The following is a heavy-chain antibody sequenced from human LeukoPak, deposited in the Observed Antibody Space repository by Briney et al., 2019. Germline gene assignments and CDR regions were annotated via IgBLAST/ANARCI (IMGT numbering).Heavy chain of an antibody. CDR1: GGSISSSSYY. D-gene: IGHD1-26*01. CDR2: FYYSGNT. Sequence: SETLSLTCTVSGGSISSSSYYWGWIRQPPGKGLEWIGSFYYSGNTYYNPSLKSRVTISVDTSKNQFSLKLSSVTAADTAVYYCARLGSRDAFDIWGQGTMVTVSS. CDR3: ARLGSRDAFDI. J-gene: IGHJ3*02. V-gene: IGHV4-39*01.